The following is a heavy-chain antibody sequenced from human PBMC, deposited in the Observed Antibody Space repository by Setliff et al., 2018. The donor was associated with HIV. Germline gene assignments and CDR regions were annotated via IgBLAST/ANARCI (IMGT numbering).Heavy chain of an antibody. CDR1: GFTVSSNY. D-gene: IGHD6-19*01. CDR3: AREGQWLDGFDY. V-gene: IGHV3-66*02. J-gene: IGHJ4*02. Sequence: GGSLRLSCAASGFTVSSNYMSWVRQAPGKGLEWVSVIYSGGSTYYADSVKGRFTISRDNSKNTLSLQMNSLRTEDTAVYYCAREGQWLDGFDYWGQGTLVTVSS. CDR2: IYSGGST.